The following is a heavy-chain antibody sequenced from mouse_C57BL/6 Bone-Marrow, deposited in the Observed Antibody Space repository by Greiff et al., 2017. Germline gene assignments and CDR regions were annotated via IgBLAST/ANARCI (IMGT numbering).Heavy chain of an antibody. J-gene: IGHJ1*03. CDR2: INPNNGGT. Sequence: EVQLQQSGPELVKPGASVKISCKASGYTFTDYYMNWVKQSHGKSLEWIGDINPNNGGTSYNQKFKGKATLTVDKSSSTAYMELRSLTSEDSAVYYCARELTGYPYWYFDVWGTGTTVTVSS. CDR3: ARELTGYPYWYFDV. V-gene: IGHV1-26*01. D-gene: IGHD4-1*01. CDR1: GYTFTDYY.